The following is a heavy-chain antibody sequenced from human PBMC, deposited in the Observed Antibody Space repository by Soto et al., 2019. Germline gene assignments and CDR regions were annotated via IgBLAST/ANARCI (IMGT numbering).Heavy chain of an antibody. CDR2: IYYSGST. J-gene: IGHJ4*02. D-gene: IGHD1-26*01. CDR1: GGSVSSGSYY. CDR3: ARVAGKLLDY. Sequence: SETLSLTCTVSGGSVSSGSYYWSWIRQPPGKGLEWIGYIYYSGSTNYNPSLKSRVTISVDTSKNQFSLKLSSVTAADTAVYYCARVAGKLLDYWGQGTLVTVSS. V-gene: IGHV4-61*01.